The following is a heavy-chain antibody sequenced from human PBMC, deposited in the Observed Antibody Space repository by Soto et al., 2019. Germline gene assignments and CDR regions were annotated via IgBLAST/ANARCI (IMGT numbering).Heavy chain of an antibody. CDR3: ARVEATVVTGPYDAFDI. V-gene: IGHV3-74*01. CDR1: GFTFSSYW. J-gene: IGHJ3*02. D-gene: IGHD4-17*01. CDR2: INSDGSST. Sequence: EVQLVESGGGLVQPGGSLRLSCAASGFTFSSYWMHWVRQAPGKGLVWVSRINSDGSSTSYADSVKGRFTISRDNAKNTRYLQMNSLRAEDTAVYYCARVEATVVTGPYDAFDIWGQGTMVTVSS.